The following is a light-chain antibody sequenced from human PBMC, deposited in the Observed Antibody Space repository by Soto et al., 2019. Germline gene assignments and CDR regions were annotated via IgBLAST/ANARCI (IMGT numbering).Light chain of an antibody. Sequence: EIVMTQSPATLSVSPGERATLSCRSSQSVSNNYLAWYQQKPGQAPRLLIYGASNRATGIPDRFSGSGSGTEFTLTISSLQPEDFATYYCQQGYSISWTFGQGTKVDIK. V-gene: IGKV3D-15*01. CDR1: QSVSNN. CDR2: GAS. CDR3: QQGYSISWT. J-gene: IGKJ1*01.